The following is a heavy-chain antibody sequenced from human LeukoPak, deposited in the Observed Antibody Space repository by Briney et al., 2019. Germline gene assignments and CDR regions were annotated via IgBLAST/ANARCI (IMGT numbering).Heavy chain of an antibody. Sequence: PSETLSLTCTVSGGSISSGDYYWSWIRQPPGEGLEWIGYIYYSGSTYYNPSLKSRVTISVDTSKNQFSLKLSSVTAADTAVYYCARVYCSSTSCLFGYWGQGTLVTVSS. D-gene: IGHD2-2*01. CDR1: GGSISSGDYY. V-gene: IGHV4-30-4*01. J-gene: IGHJ4*02. CDR2: IYYSGST. CDR3: ARVYCSSTSCLFGY.